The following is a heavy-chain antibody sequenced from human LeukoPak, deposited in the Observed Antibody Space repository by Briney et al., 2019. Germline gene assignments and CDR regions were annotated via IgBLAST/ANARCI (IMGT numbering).Heavy chain of an antibody. CDR2: IYHSGST. Sequence: LRLSCAASGFTFSSYDMSWVRRPPGKGLEWIGYIYHSGSTYYNPSLKSRVTISVDRSKNQFSLKLSSVTAADTAVYYCASVVKDIWGQGTMVTVSS. V-gene: IGHV4-30-2*01. CDR3: ASVVKDI. CDR1: GFTFSSYD. J-gene: IGHJ3*02.